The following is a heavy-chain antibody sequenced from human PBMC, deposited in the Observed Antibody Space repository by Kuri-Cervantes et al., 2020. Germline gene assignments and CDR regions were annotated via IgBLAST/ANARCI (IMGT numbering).Heavy chain of an antibody. CDR3: GKLLSYGTDV. J-gene: IGHJ6*02. CDR2: VYHGGNR. V-gene: IGHV4-38-2*02. CDR1: GHSVTSAFY. Sequence: SETLSLTCNVSGHSVTSAFYWGWIRQPPGKGLEWVGTVYHGGNRYYNPSLESRVTIFVDTSTNQVSLKLRSVTAADTAVYYCGKLLSYGTDVWGQGTTVTVSS.